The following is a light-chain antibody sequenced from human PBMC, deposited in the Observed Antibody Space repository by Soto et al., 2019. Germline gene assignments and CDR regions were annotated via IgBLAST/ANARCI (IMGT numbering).Light chain of an antibody. Sequence: QSVLTQPPSASGSPGQSVTISCTGTSSDVGGYNYVSWYQQHPGKAPKLMIYEVSKRPSGVPDRFSGSKSGTTASLTVSGLQAEDEADYYCSSYAGSNNLVFGGGTKLTV. J-gene: IGLJ2*01. V-gene: IGLV2-8*01. CDR1: SSDVGGYNY. CDR3: SSYAGSNNLV. CDR2: EVS.